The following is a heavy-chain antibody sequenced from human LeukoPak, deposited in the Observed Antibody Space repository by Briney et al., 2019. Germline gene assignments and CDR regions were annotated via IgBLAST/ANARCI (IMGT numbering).Heavy chain of an antibody. CDR1: GFTFSSYA. CDR2: ISSNGGST. CDR3: ANSKGEYSYGHPYYFDY. Sequence: GGSLRLSCAASGFTFSSYAMHWVRQAPGKGLEYVSAISSNGGSTYYANSVKGRFTISRDNSKNTLYLQMNSLRAEDTAVYYCANSKGEYSYGHPYYFDYWGQGTLVTVSS. J-gene: IGHJ4*02. V-gene: IGHV3-64*01. D-gene: IGHD5-18*01.